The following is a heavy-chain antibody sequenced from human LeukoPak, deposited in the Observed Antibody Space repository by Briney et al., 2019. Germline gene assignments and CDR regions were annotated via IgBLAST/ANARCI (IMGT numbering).Heavy chain of an antibody. CDR1: GFTFSSYW. CDR2: INSDGSST. CDR3: ARVRGWYQLLYSYAFDI. D-gene: IGHD2-2*02. Sequence: GGSLRLSCAASGFTFSSYWMHWVRQAPGKGLVWASRINSDGSSTSYADSVKGRFTISRDNAKNTLYLQMNSLRAEDTAVYYCARVRGWYQLLYSYAFDIWGQGTMVTVSS. V-gene: IGHV3-74*01. J-gene: IGHJ3*02.